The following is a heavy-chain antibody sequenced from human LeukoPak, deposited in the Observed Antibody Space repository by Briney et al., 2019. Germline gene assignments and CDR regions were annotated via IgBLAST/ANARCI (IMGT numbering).Heavy chain of an antibody. CDR1: GYTFTSYY. CDR3: ARIEGRTAMVTD. Sequence: ASVNVSFKASGYTFTSYYMHWVRQAPGQGLEWMGIIKPSGGNTNYAQKFQGRVTMTRDTSTSTVYMELSSLRSEDTAVYYCARIEGRTAMVTDWGQGTLVIVSS. V-gene: IGHV1-46*01. J-gene: IGHJ4*02. CDR2: IKPSGGNT. D-gene: IGHD5-18*01.